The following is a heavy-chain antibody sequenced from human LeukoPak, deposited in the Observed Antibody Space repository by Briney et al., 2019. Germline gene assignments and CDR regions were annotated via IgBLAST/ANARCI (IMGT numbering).Heavy chain of an antibody. D-gene: IGHD3-22*01. CDR1: GYSFSSGYF. Sequence: SETLSLTCAVSGYSFSSGYFCAWIQQPPGKGLEWIGSISHSGSSYSKPSLKSRVIISVYTSNNRFSLKLTSVTAADTATYYCSRDGYYYDGSVEYWGQGIRVAVSS. J-gene: IGHJ4*02. CDR2: ISHSGSS. CDR3: SRDGYYYDGSVEY. V-gene: IGHV4-38-2*02.